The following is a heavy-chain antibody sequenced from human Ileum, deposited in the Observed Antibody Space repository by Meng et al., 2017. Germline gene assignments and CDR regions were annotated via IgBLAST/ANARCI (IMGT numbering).Heavy chain of an antibody. J-gene: IGHJ4*02. D-gene: IGHD1-26*01. CDR2: AST. CDR3: ARDHLGSLDY. CDR1: GAPVTTSHYP. Sequence: QVQLKEHGRGPEQASSTLSLICTVSGAPVTTSHYPLYCIRHPRVKGLEWIEYASTNYSPSFKSRLTISLDTSKNQVSLKLSSVTAADTAVNYCARDHLGSLDYWGQGNLVTVSS. V-gene: IGHV4-61*01.